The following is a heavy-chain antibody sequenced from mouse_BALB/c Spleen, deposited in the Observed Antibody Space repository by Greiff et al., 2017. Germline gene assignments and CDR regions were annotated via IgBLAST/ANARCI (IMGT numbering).Heavy chain of an antibody. Sequence: QVQLQQSGAELVKPGASVKLSCKASGYTFTSYWMHWVKQRPGQGLEWIGEIDPSDSYTNYNQKFKGKATLTVDKSSSTAYMQLSSLTSEDSAVYYCASPMIPPMAMDYWGQGTSVTVSS. CDR3: ASPMIPPMAMDY. D-gene: IGHD2-4*01. CDR2: IDPSDSYT. J-gene: IGHJ4*01. CDR1: GYTFTSYW. V-gene: IGHV1-69*02.